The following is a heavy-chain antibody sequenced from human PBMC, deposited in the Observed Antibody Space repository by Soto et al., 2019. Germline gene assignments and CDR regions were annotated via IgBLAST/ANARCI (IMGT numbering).Heavy chain of an antibody. Sequence: QVHLVQSGAEVKKPGASVKVSCKTSGYTFTDHSFHWVRQAPGQGLEWMGWINPHSGVTVSEENFEGRVTMTRDTSINTAYMELGWLRSDDTATYYCALEMSAITYFHYWGQGTLLTVSS. CDR1: GYTFTDHS. CDR2: INPHSGVT. J-gene: IGHJ4*02. CDR3: ALEMSAITYFHY. V-gene: IGHV1-2*02. D-gene: IGHD3-3*01.